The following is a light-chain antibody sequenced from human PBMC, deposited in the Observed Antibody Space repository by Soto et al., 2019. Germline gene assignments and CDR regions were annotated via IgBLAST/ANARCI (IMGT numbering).Light chain of an antibody. CDR3: QQCGISQNT. CDR1: QSVSSGY. V-gene: IGKV3-20*01. J-gene: IGKJ2*01. CDR2: GAS. Sequence: ETVMTQSPGTLSLSPGERATLSCRASQSVSSGYLAWYQQKPGQAPRLLIFGASNRATGIPDRFTGSGSGTDFTLTISRLEPEDFAVYYCQQCGISQNTFGQGTKLEIK.